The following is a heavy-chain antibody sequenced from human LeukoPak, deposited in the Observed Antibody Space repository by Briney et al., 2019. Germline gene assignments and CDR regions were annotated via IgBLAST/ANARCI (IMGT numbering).Heavy chain of an antibody. J-gene: IGHJ4*02. D-gene: IGHD5-24*01. V-gene: IGHV3-7*05. CDR3: ARDTPAYTDGWVIFDY. CDR2: IQQDGSGK. CDR1: GFTLSSNW. Sequence: PGGSLRLSCVASGFTLSSNWMSWVRQAPGKGLEWVVNIQQDGSGKYYVDSVKGRFTISRDNAKNSLYLQMNSLRDEDTAVYYCARDTPAYTDGWVIFDYWGQGTLVTVSS.